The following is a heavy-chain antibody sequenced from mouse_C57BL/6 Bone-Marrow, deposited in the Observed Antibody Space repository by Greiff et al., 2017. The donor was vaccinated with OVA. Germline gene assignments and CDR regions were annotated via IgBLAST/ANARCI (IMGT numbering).Heavy chain of an antibody. CDR2: IYPGNSDT. D-gene: IGHD2-3*01. CDR1: GYTFTSYW. V-gene: IGHV1-5*01. CDR3: TKTDDGYYWDPSYFDY. J-gene: IGHJ2*01. Sequence: VHVKQSGTVLARPGASVKMSCKTSGYTFTSYWMHWVKQRPGQGLEWIGAIYPGNSDTSYNQKFKGKAKLTAVTSASTAYMELSSLTNEDSAVYYCTKTDDGYYWDPSYFDYWGQGTTLTVSS.